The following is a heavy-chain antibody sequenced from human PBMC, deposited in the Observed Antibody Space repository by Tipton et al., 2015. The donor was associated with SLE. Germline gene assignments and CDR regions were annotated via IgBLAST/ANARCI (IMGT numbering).Heavy chain of an antibody. CDR2: TYYSGST. V-gene: IGHV4-59*11. CDR3: ARERSSWYSTYYFDY. Sequence: TLSLTCTVSGGSISSHYWSWIRQPPGKGLEWIGYTYYSGSTNYNPSLKSRVTISVDTSKNQFSLKLNSVTAADTAVYYCARERSSWYSTYYFDYWGQGTLVTVSS. D-gene: IGHD6-13*01. CDR1: GGSISSHY. J-gene: IGHJ4*02.